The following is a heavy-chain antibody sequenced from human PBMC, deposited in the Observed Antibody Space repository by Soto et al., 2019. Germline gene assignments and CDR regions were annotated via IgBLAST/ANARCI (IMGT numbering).Heavy chain of an antibody. Sequence: PXESVKISFKGSEYSFTSYWISWVRQMPGKGLEWMGRIDPSDSYTNYSPSFQGHVTISADKSISTAYLQWSSLKASDTAMYYCARLEQWRLHGGMDVWGQGTTVTVSS. CDR2: IDPSDSYT. CDR3: ARLEQWRLHGGMDV. CDR1: EYSFTSYW. V-gene: IGHV5-10-1*01. D-gene: IGHD6-19*01. J-gene: IGHJ6*02.